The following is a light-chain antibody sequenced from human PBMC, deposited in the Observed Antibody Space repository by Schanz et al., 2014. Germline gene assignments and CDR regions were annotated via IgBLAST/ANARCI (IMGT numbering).Light chain of an antibody. J-gene: IGLJ3*02. CDR1: SSDVGGYNY. V-gene: IGLV2-8*01. CDR3: SSYAGSWV. Sequence: QSVLTQPPSASGSPGQSVTISCAGTSSDVGGYNYVSWYQQHPGKTPKLLIYDVTQRPSGVPDRFSGSKSGNTASLTVSGLQAEDEADYYCSSYAGSWVFGGGTKLTVL. CDR2: DVT.